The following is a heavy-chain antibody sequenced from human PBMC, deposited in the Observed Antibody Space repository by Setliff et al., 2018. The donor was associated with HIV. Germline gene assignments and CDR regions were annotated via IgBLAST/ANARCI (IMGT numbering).Heavy chain of an antibody. V-gene: IGHV4-39*01. CDR3: ARGLPYYYGSGRRSYYYMDV. Sequence: SETLSLTCTVSGGSISSSSYYWGWIRQPPGKGLEWTGSIYYRGSTYYNPSLKSRVTISVDTSKNQFSLKLNSVTAADTAVYYCARGLPYYYGSGRRSYYYMDVWGKGTTVTVSS. CDR1: GGSISSSSYY. J-gene: IGHJ6*03. D-gene: IGHD3-10*01. CDR2: IYYRGST.